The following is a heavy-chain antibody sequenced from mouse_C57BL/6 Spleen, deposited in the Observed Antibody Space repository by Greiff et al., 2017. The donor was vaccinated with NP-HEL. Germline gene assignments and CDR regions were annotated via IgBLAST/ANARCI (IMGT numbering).Heavy chain of an antibody. V-gene: IGHV1-64*01. CDR3: EREGYGSDFDY. J-gene: IGHJ2*01. Sequence: QVQLQQPGAELVKPGASVKLSCKASGYTFTSYWMHWVKQRPGQGLEWIGMIHPNSGSTNYNEKFKSKATLTVDKSSSTAYMQLSSLTSEDSAVYYCEREGYGSDFDYWGQGTTLTVSS. D-gene: IGHD1-1*01. CDR2: IHPNSGST. CDR1: GYTFTSYW.